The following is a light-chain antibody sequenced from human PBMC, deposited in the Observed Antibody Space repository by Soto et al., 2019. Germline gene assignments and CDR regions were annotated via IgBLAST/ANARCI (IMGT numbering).Light chain of an antibody. J-gene: IGLJ3*02. V-gene: IGLV2-14*03. CDR1: SSDVGGYNY. Sequence: QSVLTQPASVSGSPGQSITISCTGTSSDVGGYNYVSWYQHHPGKAPKLMIYDVSNRPSGVSNRFSGSKSGNTASLTISGLQAEDEADYYCSSYRSGSTRVFGGGTKLTVL. CDR3: SSYRSGSTRV. CDR2: DVS.